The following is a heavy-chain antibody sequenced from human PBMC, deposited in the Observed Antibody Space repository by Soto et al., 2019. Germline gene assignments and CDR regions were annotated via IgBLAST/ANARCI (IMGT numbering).Heavy chain of an antibody. V-gene: IGHV4-34*01. CDR1: GGSFSGYY. D-gene: IGHD4-4*01. CDR3: ARTFVTTYEPHFDY. J-gene: IGHJ4*02. Sequence: QVQLQQWGAGLLKPSETLSLTCAVYGGSFSGYYWSWIRQPPGKGLEWIGEINHSGSTNYNPSLKSRVTIPVDPSKNQFSLKLSSVTAADTAVYYCARTFVTTYEPHFDYWGQGTLVTVSS. CDR2: INHSGST.